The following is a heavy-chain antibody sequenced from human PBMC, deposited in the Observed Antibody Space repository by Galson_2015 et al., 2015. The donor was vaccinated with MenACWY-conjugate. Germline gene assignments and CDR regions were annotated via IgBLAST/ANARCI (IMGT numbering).Heavy chain of an antibody. CDR2: IDADNGNSYYGKT. D-gene: IGHD5-24*01. Sequence: SVKVSCKGSGYTFSRYGISWVRQAPGQGLEWMGWIDADNGNSYYGKTNYAQNFQDRITMTADTSTSIVYMELRSLTSDDTAVHYCARDRYRPRYNYHNSFGPRSQGTRLTVTS. CDR1: GYTFSRYG. J-gene: IGHJ5*02. CDR3: ARDRYRPRYNYHNSFGP. V-gene: IGHV1-18*01.